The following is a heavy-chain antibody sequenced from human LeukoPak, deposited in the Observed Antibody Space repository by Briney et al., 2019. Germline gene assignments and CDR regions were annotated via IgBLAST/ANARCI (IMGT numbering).Heavy chain of an antibody. D-gene: IGHD3-22*01. Sequence: SETLSLTCAVYGGSFSAYYWSWIRQPPGKGLEWIGEINHSGTTTYNPSLKSRVTISVDRSKNQFSLKLSSVTAADTAVYYCARVVYYDSSGYYYYVWFDPWGQGTLVTVSS. CDR3: ARVVYYDSSGYYYYVWFDP. CDR1: GGSFSAYY. J-gene: IGHJ5*02. CDR2: INHSGTT. V-gene: IGHV4-34*01.